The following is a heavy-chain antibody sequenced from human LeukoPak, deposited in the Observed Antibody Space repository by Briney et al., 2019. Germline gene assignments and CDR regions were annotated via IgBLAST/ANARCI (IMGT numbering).Heavy chain of an antibody. Sequence: GGSLRLSCAASGFTFSSYAMHWVRQAPGKGLEWVAVISYDGSNKYYADSVKGRFTISRDNSKNTLYLQMNSLRAEDTAVYYCARYCSGGSCYRAFDIWGQGTMVTVSS. CDR3: ARYCSGGSCYRAFDI. CDR2: ISYDGSNK. J-gene: IGHJ3*02. V-gene: IGHV3-30-3*01. D-gene: IGHD2-15*01. CDR1: GFTFSSYA.